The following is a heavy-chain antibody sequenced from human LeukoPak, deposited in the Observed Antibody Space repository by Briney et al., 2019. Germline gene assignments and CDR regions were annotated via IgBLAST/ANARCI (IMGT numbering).Heavy chain of an antibody. CDR2: IYTGGST. Sequence: GPEWIGLIYTGGSTNYNLSLKSRVTISIDTSKNQFSLRLNSVTAADTAVYYCARDFFPWGQGTLVTVSS. D-gene: IGHD3-3*01. V-gene: IGHV4-61*02. J-gene: IGHJ5*02. CDR3: ARDFFP.